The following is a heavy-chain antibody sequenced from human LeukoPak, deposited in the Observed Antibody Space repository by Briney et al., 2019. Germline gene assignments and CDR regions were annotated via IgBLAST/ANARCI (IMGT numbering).Heavy chain of an antibody. CDR1: GGSVSSGGYY. CDR2: IYYSGST. V-gene: IGHV4-61*08. D-gene: IGHD1-14*01. Sequence: SETLSLTCTVSGGSVSSGGYYWSWIRQSPGEGLEWIGNIYYSGSTVYNPSLKSRVTISVDTSRNQFSLQLGSVTAADTAVYYCARGGDRRGFDYWGQGTLVTVSS. CDR3: ARGGDRRGFDY. J-gene: IGHJ4*02.